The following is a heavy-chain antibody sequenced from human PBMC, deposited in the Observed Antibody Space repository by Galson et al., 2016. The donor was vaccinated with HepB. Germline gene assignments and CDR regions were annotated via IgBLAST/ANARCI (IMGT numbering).Heavy chain of an antibody. J-gene: IGHJ3*02. Sequence: SLRLSCAASGFTFSNYDMHWVRQSMGKGLEWVSGYVVAGNTYYADSVKGRFTISRDNDKNSLHLQMNILRAEDTALYYCARGRGSNWRDAFDIWGQGTMVTVSS. V-gene: IGHV3-13*01. CDR1: GFTFSNYD. CDR3: ARGRGSNWRDAFDI. CDR2: YVVAGNT. D-gene: IGHD6-13*01.